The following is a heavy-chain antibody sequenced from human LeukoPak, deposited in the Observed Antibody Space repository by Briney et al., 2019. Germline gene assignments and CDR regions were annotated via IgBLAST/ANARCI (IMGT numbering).Heavy chain of an antibody. Sequence: PSETLSLTCAVYGGSFSGYYWSWIRQPPGKGLEWIGEINHSGSTNYNPSLKSRVTISVDTSKNQFSLKLSSVTAADTAVYYCASRQSKWEYFDYWGQGTLVTVSS. CDR2: INHSGST. CDR1: GGSFSGYY. J-gene: IGHJ4*02. CDR3: ASRQSKWEYFDY. D-gene: IGHD1-26*01. V-gene: IGHV4-34*01.